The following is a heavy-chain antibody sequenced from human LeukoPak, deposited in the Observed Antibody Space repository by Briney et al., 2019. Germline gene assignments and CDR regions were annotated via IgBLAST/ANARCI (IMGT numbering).Heavy chain of an antibody. D-gene: IGHD3-3*01. CDR2: ISSSSSYI. CDR1: GFTFSSYS. J-gene: IGHJ6*03. CDR3: ARVPPRLPSITIFGVVPYYYMDV. Sequence: PGGSLRLSCAASGFTFSSYSMNWVRQAPGKGLEWVSSISSSSSYIYYADSVKGRFTISRDNAKNSLYLQMNSLRAEDTAVYYCARVPPRLPSITIFGVVPYYYMDVWGKGTTVTVSS. V-gene: IGHV3-21*01.